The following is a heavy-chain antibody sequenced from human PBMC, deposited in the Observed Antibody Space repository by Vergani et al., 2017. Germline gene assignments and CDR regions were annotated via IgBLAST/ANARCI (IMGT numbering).Heavy chain of an antibody. V-gene: IGHV3-23*01. J-gene: IGHJ4*02. Sequence: EVQLLESGGGLVQPGGSLRLSCAASGFTFSSYAMSWVRQAPGKGLEWVSAISGSGGSTYYADSVKGRFTISRDNSKNTLYLQMNSLRAEDTAVYYCAKDLLRYFDWLAIGFDYWGQGTLVTVSS. D-gene: IGHD3-9*01. CDR1: GFTFSSYA. CDR2: ISGSGGST. CDR3: AKDLLRYFDWLAIGFDY.